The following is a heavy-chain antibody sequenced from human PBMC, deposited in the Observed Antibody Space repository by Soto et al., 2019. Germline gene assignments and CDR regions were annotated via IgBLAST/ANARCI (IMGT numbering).Heavy chain of an antibody. CDR2: ISWNSDSI. J-gene: IGHJ4*02. Sequence: GGSLSLSCPAAGFIFDNYAMHWVRQAPGKGLEWVSSISWNSDSIGYADSVKGRFTISRDNTKNSLYLQMNSLRVEDTALYYCAKDAGTTLMYYFEYWGQGTVVTVSS. V-gene: IGHV3-9*01. CDR3: AKDAGTTLMYYFEY. D-gene: IGHD4-4*01. CDR1: GFIFDNYA.